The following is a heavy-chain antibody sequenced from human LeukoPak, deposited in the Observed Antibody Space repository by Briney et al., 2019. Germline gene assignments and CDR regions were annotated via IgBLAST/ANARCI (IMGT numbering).Heavy chain of an antibody. V-gene: IGHV3-43*02. CDR3: AKDMGHYGDYVGY. CDR1: GFTVSSNY. CDR2: ISGDGGNT. Sequence: GGSLRLSCAASGFTVSSNYMSWVRQAPGKGLEWVSLISGDGGNTYYADSVKGRFTVSRDNSKNSLYLQMNSLRTEDTALYYCAKDMGHYGDYVGYWGQGTLVTVSS. J-gene: IGHJ4*02. D-gene: IGHD4-17*01.